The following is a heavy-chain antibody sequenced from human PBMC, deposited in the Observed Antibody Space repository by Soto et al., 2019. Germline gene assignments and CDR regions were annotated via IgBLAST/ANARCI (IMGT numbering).Heavy chain of an antibody. CDR2: INPSGGST. CDR1: GYTFTSYY. CDR3: ARSFLEWLFDY. J-gene: IGHJ4*02. Sequence: QVQLVQSGAEVKKPGASVKVSCKAYGYTFTSYYMHWVRQAPGQGLEWMGIINPSGGSTSYAQKFQGRVTMTRDTSTSTVYMELSSLRSEDTAVYYCARSFLEWLFDYWGQGTLVTVSS. D-gene: IGHD3-3*01. V-gene: IGHV1-46*01.